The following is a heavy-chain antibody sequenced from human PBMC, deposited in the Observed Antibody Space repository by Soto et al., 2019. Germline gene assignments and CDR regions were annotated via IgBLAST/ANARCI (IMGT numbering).Heavy chain of an antibody. D-gene: IGHD3-3*01. CDR2: INAGNGNT. Sequence: QVQLVQSGAEEKKPGATVKVSCKASGYTFLNYAIDWVRQAPGQRLEWMGWINAGNGNTKYSQKFQGRVTITRDTSASTAYMELSSLRSEDTAVYYCARGFPLCFDLWGQGTLVTVSS. V-gene: IGHV1-3*05. J-gene: IGHJ5*02. CDR3: ARGFPLCFDL. CDR1: GYTFLNYA.